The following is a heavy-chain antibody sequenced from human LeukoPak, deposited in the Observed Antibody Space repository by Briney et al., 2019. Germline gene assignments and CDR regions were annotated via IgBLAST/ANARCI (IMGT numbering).Heavy chain of an antibody. CDR1: GDSISNHY. Sequence: SETLSLTCTVSGDSISNHYWSWIRQPPGKGLVWIGYIFYSGNTHYNPSLKSRVAMSVDTSKNQFSLRLSSVTPADTAVYYCARDRGEGIVGTFDYWGQGTLVTVSS. D-gene: IGHD1-26*01. J-gene: IGHJ4*02. CDR2: IFYSGNT. V-gene: IGHV4-59*11. CDR3: ARDRGEGIVGTFDY.